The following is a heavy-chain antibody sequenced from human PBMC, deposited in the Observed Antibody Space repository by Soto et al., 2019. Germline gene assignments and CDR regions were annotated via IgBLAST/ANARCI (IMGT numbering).Heavy chain of an antibody. J-gene: IGHJ5*02. D-gene: IGHD3-16*02. V-gene: IGHV2-5*02. Sequence: SGPTLVNPTQTFTLTCTLSGFSVSISGVGVGWIRQPPGKALEWLALIYWDDDKRYSPSLKSRLTITKDTSKNQVVLTMTNMDPVDTATYYCAHSPTYYDYIWGSYRHNWFDPWGQGTLVTVSS. CDR3: AHSPTYYDYIWGSYRHNWFDP. CDR2: IYWDDDK. CDR1: GFSVSISGVG.